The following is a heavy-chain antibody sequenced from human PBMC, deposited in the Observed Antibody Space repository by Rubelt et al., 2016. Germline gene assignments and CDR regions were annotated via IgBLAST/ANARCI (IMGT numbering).Heavy chain of an antibody. V-gene: IGHV3-53*01. Sequence: GEGLEWVSVIYSGGGTYYADSVKGRFTISRDNAKNTLYLQMNSLRAEDTAVYYCARDPDAFDIWGQGTMVTVSS. CDR3: ARDPDAFDI. CDR2: IYSGGGT. J-gene: IGHJ3*02.